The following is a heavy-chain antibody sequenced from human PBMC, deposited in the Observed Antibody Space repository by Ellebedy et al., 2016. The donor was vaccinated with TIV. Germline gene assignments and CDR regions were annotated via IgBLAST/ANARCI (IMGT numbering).Heavy chain of an antibody. CDR2: LLTDGLEK. Sequence: PGGSLRLSCVASGFSLSDYGMHWVRQAPGKGLEWVTILLTDGLEKYYGDSVKGRFNISRDNSKNTLYLQMNSLRVDDTAVYYCATDLGTRAFDVWGQGTMVTVSS. V-gene: IGHV3-33*03. J-gene: IGHJ3*01. CDR1: GFSLSDYG. D-gene: IGHD1-1*01. CDR3: ATDLGTRAFDV.